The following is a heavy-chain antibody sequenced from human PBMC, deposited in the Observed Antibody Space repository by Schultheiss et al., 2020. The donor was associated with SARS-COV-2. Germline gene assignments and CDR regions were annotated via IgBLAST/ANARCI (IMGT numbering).Heavy chain of an antibody. CDR3: ARDCSSTSCPNIDYYYGMDV. D-gene: IGHD2-2*01. CDR2: IYYSGST. Sequence: SETLSLTCTVSGGSISSGGYYWSWIRQHPGKGLEWIGYIYYSGSTYYNPSLKSRVTISVDTSKNQFSLKLSSVTAADTAVYYCARDCSSTSCPNIDYYYGMDVWGQGTTVTVSS. CDR1: GGSISSGGYY. V-gene: IGHV4-31*03. J-gene: IGHJ6*02.